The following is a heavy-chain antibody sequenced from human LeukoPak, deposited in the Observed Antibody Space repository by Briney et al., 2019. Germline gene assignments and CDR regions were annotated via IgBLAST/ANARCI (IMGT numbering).Heavy chain of an antibody. Sequence: ASVKVSCKVSGYTLTELSMHWVRQAPGKGLGWMGGFDPEDGETIYAQKFQGRVTMTEDTSTDTAYMELSSVRSEDTAVYYCATDPRNYYYMDVWGKGTTVTVSS. CDR3: ATDPRNYYYMDV. CDR2: FDPEDGET. V-gene: IGHV1-24*01. J-gene: IGHJ6*03. CDR1: GYTLTELS.